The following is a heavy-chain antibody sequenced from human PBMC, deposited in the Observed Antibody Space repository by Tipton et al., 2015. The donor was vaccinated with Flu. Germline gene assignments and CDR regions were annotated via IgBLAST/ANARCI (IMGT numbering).Heavy chain of an antibody. CDR1: GGSISSSSYY. D-gene: IGHD6-19*01. J-gene: IGHJ4*02. Sequence: TLSLTCTVSGGSISSSSYYWGWIRQPPGKGLEWIGSIYYSGSTYYNPSLKSRITISVDTSKNQFSLKLSSVTAADTAVYYCARRRYSSAWPFDYWGQGTLVTVSS. V-gene: IGHV4-39*01. CDR2: IYYSGST. CDR3: ARRRYSSAWPFDY.